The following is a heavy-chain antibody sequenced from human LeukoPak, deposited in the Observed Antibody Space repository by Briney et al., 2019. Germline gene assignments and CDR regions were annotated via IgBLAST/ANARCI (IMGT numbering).Heavy chain of an antibody. Sequence: GGSLRLSWAASGFPFDDYAMHWVPQAPGKGLEGVSLISGDGGSTYYADSVKGRFTISRDNSKNSLYLRLDSLRTRDTALYYCAKEISRQWGQGTLVTVSS. D-gene: IGHD3-3*02. CDR3: AKEISRQ. CDR2: ISGDGGST. J-gene: IGHJ4*02. V-gene: IGHV3-43*02. CDR1: GFPFDDYA.